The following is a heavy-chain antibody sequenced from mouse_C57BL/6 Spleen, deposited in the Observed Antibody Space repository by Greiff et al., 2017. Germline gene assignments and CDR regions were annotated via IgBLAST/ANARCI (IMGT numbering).Heavy chain of an antibody. CDR1: GYTFTSYW. J-gene: IGHJ4*01. Sequence: QVQLQQPGAELVKPGASVKLSCKASGYTFTSYWMQWVKQRPGQGLEWIGEIDPSDSYTNYNQKFKGKATLTVDTSSSTAYMQLSSLTSEDSAVYYCAVMGDYAMDYWGQGTSVTVSS. D-gene: IGHD2-1*01. CDR2: IDPSDSYT. CDR3: AVMGDYAMDY. V-gene: IGHV1-50*01.